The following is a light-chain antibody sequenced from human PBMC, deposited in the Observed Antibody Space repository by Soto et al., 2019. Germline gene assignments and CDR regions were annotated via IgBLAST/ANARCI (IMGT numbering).Light chain of an antibody. Sequence: VLTQSPGTLSLSPGEGATLSCRASQSVTSSNLAWYQQKPGQAPRLLIYDASIRASGIPERFSGSGSGTDFTLTISRLEPEDFAVYYCQQYSASPVTFGQGTKLEIK. V-gene: IGKV3-20*01. CDR1: QSVTSSN. CDR3: QQYSASPVT. J-gene: IGKJ2*01. CDR2: DAS.